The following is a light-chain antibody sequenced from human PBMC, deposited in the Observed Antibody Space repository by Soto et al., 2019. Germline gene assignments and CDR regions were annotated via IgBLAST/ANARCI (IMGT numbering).Light chain of an antibody. CDR2: GNS. Sequence: QSVLTQPPSVSGAPGQRVTISCTGSSSNIGAGYDVHWYQQLPGTAPKLLIYGNSNRPSGVPDRFSGSKSGTSASLAITGLQAADEADYYCQSYDISLSGHVVFGGGTKLTVL. J-gene: IGLJ2*01. CDR3: QSYDISLSGHVV. CDR1: SSNIGAGYD. V-gene: IGLV1-40*01.